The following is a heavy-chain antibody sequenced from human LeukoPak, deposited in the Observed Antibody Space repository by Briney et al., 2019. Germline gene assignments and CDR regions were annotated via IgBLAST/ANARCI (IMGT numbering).Heavy chain of an antibody. J-gene: IGHJ4*02. CDR2: ISGSGGST. CDR3: AKGGYYDSSGYYLAYFDY. D-gene: IGHD3-22*01. CDR1: GFTFSSYA. V-gene: IGHV3-23*01. Sequence: GGSLRLSCAASGFTFSSYAMSWVRQAPGKGLEWVSAISGSGGSTYYADSVKGRFTISRDNSKNTLYLQMNRLRAEDTAVYYCAKGGYYDSSGYYLAYFDYWGQGTLVTVSS.